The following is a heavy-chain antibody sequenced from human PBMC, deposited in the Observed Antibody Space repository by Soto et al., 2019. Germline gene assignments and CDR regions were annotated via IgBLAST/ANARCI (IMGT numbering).Heavy chain of an antibody. CDR1: GFTFSSYA. Sequence: QVQLVESGGGVVQPGRSLRLSCAASGFTFSSYAMHWVRQAPGKGLEWEAVISYDGSNKYYADSVKGRFTISRDNYKNTLYLQMNSLRADDTAVYYCARELRRSLGELFDYWGQGTLVTVSS. J-gene: IGHJ4*02. D-gene: IGHD3-16*01. CDR3: ARELRRSLGELFDY. V-gene: IGHV3-30-3*01. CDR2: ISYDGSNK.